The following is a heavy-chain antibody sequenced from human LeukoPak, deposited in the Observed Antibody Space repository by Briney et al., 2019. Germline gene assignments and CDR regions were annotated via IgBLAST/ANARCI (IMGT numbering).Heavy chain of an antibody. D-gene: IGHD3-22*01. CDR2: ISGAGDRT. V-gene: IGHV3-23*01. CDR3: AKARIPSGNGYYSH. J-gene: IGHJ4*02. Sequence: GGSLRLSCAASGFTFGSYSMNWVRQAPGKGLEWVSDISGAGDRTYYADSVKGRFTISRDNSKNTLYLQMSSLRAEDTAIYYCAKARIPSGNGYYSHWGQGTLVTVSS. CDR1: GFTFGSYS.